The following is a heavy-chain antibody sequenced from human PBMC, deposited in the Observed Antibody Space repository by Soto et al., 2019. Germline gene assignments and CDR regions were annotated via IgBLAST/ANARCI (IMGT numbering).Heavy chain of an antibody. V-gene: IGHV3-30-3*01. CDR3: ARDQTGITTTGGGRIDH. D-gene: IGHD1-20*01. Sequence: QVQLVESGGGVVQPGRSLRLSCAASGFTFSTHAMHWVRQAPGKGLECVAIVSFDGSNKYYADSVKGRFTISRDNSKNPLYLQMTALTPEDTAVYYCARDQTGITTTGGGRIDHWGQGTLVTVSS. CDR2: VSFDGSNK. CDR1: GFTFSTHA. J-gene: IGHJ4*02.